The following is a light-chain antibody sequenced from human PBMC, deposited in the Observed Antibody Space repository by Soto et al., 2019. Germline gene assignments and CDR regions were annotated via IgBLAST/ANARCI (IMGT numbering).Light chain of an antibody. V-gene: IGLV2-14*01. J-gene: IGLJ1*01. CDR2: EVS. CDR3: CSYTGSSSSYV. CDR1: SSDVGGYDY. Sequence: LTQPASVSGSPGQSITISCTGTSSDVGGYDYVSWYQQHPGKAPKLMIYEVSNRPSGLSDRFSGSKSGNTASLTISGLQAEDEADYFCCSYTGSSSSYVFGTGTKVTVL.